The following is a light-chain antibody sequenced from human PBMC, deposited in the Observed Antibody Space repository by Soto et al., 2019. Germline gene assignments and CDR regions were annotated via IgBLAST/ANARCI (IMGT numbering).Light chain of an antibody. V-gene: IGKV1-39*01. CDR1: QGIGTY. Sequence: IQWTQSPSSLSASVGDRVTISCRASQGIGTYLAWYQQKPGKAPKLLIYAAFTLHSGVPARFSGSRSGTDFTLTISSLQPEDFATYYCQQSYSTLITFGQGTRLEIK. CDR2: AAF. J-gene: IGKJ5*01. CDR3: QQSYSTLIT.